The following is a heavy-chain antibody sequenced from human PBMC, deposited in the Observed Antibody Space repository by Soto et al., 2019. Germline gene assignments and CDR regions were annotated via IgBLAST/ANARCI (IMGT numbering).Heavy chain of an antibody. V-gene: IGHV3-21*01. CDR3: ARELRITMVRGVSRYGMDV. CDR1: GFTFSSYS. D-gene: IGHD3-10*01. CDR2: ISSSSSYI. Sequence: GGSLRLSCAASGFTFSSYSMNWVRQAPGKGLEWVSSISSSSSYIYYADSVKGRFTISRDNAKNSLYLQMNSLRAEDTAVYYCARELRITMVRGVSRYGMDVWGQGTTVTVSS. J-gene: IGHJ6*02.